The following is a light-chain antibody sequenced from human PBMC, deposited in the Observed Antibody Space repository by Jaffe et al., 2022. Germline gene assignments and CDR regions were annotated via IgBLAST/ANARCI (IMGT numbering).Light chain of an antibody. CDR2: AAS. J-gene: IGKJ4*01. CDR3: QQGKSFPLT. CDR1: QGINSW. Sequence: DIQMTQSPSSVSASVGDRVTITCRASQGINSWLVWYQQKPGKAPKLLIYAASSLQSGVPSRFSGSGSGTDFTLTITSLQPEDFATYYCQQGKSFPLTFGGGTKVEIK. V-gene: IGKV1-12*01.